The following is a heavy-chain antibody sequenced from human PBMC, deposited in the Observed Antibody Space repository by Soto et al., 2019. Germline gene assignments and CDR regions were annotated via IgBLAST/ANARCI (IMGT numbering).Heavy chain of an antibody. V-gene: IGHV3-48*03. CDR3: AREGLSNDNWFDP. CDR2: IAGSGGVI. J-gene: IGHJ5*02. D-gene: IGHD4-4*01. CDR1: GFTFSSYE. Sequence: PGGSLRLSCAASGFTFSSYEMNWVRQAPGKGLEWISYIAGSGGVIFYADSVKGRFTISRDNAQNSLYLQMNSLRVEDTAVYYCAREGLSNDNWFDPWGQGTLVTVSS.